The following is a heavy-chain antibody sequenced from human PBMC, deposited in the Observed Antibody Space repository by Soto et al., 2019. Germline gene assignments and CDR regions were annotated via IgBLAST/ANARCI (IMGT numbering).Heavy chain of an antibody. V-gene: IGHV4-39*01. J-gene: IGHJ6*02. D-gene: IGHD4-4*01. CDR3: ASNTVTTASFYYYYGMDV. CDR1: GGSIIISSYY. Sequence: AETLSLTCTVSGGSIIISSYYWGGIRQPPGNWVEWIGSIYYSGSTYYNPSLKSRVTISVDTSKNQFSLKLSSVTAADTAVYYCASNTVTTASFYYYYGMDVWGQGITVTVSS. CDR2: IYYSGST.